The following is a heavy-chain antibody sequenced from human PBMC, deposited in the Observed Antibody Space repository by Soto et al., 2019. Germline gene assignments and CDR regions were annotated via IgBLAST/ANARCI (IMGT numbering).Heavy chain of an antibody. V-gene: IGHV3-48*02. CDR2: ISSSSSTI. CDR1: GFTFSSYS. J-gene: IGHJ4*02. Sequence: LRLSCAASGFTFSSYSMNWVRQAPGKGLEWVSYISSSSSTIYYADSVKGRFTISRDNAKNSLYLQTNSLRDEDTAVYYCARDGYSYGYHDINTFDYWGQGTLVTVS. CDR3: ARDGYSYGYHDINTFDY. D-gene: IGHD5-18*01.